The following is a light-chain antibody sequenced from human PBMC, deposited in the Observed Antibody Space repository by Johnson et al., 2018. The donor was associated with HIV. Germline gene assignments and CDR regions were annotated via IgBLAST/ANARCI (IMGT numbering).Light chain of an antibody. CDR1: SSNIGSNY. CDR2: DNN. CDR3: GTWDSSLSAFYV. V-gene: IGLV1-51*01. Sequence: QSVLTQPPSVSAAPGQKVTISCSGSSSNIGSNYVSWYQQLPGTAPKLLIYDNNKRPSGIPDRFSGSKSGTSATLGFTGLQTGDEADYYCGTWDSSLSAFYVFGTGTKVTVL. J-gene: IGLJ1*01.